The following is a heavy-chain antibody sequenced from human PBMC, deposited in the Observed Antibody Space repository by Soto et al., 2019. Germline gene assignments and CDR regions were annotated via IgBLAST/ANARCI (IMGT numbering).Heavy chain of an antibody. CDR3: AIKLGYGDYYNWFDP. J-gene: IGHJ5*02. Sequence: QVQLVQSGAEVKKPGASVKVSCKASGYTFTSYDINWVRQATGQGLEWMGWMNPNRGNTGYAQKFQGRVTMTRTTSISTAYMELSSLRSEDTAVYYCAIKLGYGDYYNWFDPWGQGTLVTVSS. CDR2: MNPNRGNT. CDR1: GYTFTSYD. V-gene: IGHV1-8*01. D-gene: IGHD4-17*01.